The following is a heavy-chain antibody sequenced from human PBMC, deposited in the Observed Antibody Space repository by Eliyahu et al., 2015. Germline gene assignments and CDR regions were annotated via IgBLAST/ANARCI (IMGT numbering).Heavy chain of an antibody. D-gene: IGHD3-16*01. V-gene: IGHV3-23*01. CDR3: ATSERGGFDY. Sequence: LSCAASGFTFSSSAMSWVRQAPGKGLEWVSAISGSGVSTFYADSVKGRFTISRDNSKNTLYLQMNSLRADDTAVFFCATSERGGFDYWGQGTLVTVPS. J-gene: IGHJ4*02. CDR2: ISGSGVST. CDR1: GFTFSSSA.